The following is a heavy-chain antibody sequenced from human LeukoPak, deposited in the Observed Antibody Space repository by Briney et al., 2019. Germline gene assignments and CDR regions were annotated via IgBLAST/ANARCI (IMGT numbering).Heavy chain of an antibody. CDR2: ISYDGSNK. CDR3: AKDDYYDTSGYRD. V-gene: IGHV3-30*18. J-gene: IGHJ4*02. CDR1: GFTFSSYG. Sequence: PGGPLRLSCAASGFTFSSYGMHWVRQAPGKGLEWVAVISYDGSNKYYADSVKGRLTISRDNSKNTLYLQMNSLRAEDTAVYYCAKDDYYDTSGYRDWGQGTLVTVSS. D-gene: IGHD3-22*01.